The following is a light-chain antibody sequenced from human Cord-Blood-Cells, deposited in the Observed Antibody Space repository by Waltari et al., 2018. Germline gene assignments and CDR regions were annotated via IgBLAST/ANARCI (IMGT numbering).Light chain of an antibody. J-gene: IGLJ3*02. CDR1: SSDVGGYNY. V-gene: IGLV2-11*01. Sequence: QSALTQPRSVSGSPGQSVTISCTGTSSDVGGYNYVSWYQQHPGKAPTLMIYDVSKRPSGVPDRVSGSKAGNAASLTISGLQAEDEADYSCCSYAGSYTLVFGGGTKLTVL. CDR2: DVS. CDR3: CSYAGSYTLV.